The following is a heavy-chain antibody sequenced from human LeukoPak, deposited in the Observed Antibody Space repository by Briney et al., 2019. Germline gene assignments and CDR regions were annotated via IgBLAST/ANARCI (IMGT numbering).Heavy chain of an antibody. Sequence: PGGSLRLSCVASGFTFSNNWMHWVRQAPGKGLEWVSRINSDGSRTDYADSVKGRFTISRDNAQNTLYLQMNSLRAEDTAVYYCAKLYTSRWYNDYWGQGTLVTVSS. CDR2: INSDGSRT. D-gene: IGHD6-13*01. J-gene: IGHJ4*02. CDR1: GFTFSNNW. V-gene: IGHV3-74*01. CDR3: AKLYTSRWYNDY.